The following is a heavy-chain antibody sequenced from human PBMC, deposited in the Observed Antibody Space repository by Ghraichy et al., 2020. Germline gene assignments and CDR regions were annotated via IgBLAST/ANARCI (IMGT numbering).Heavy chain of an antibody. CDR3: ARDALTRTIFGVVTRYYYGMDV. D-gene: IGHD3-3*01. V-gene: IGHV3-53*01. CDR1: GFTVSSNY. CDR2: IYSGGST. J-gene: IGHJ6*02. Sequence: GGSLRLSCAASGFTVSSNYMSWVRQAPGKGLEWVSVIYSGGSTYYADSVKGRFTISRDNSKNTLYLQMNSLRAEDTAVYYCARDALTRTIFGVVTRYYYGMDVWGQGTTVTVSS.